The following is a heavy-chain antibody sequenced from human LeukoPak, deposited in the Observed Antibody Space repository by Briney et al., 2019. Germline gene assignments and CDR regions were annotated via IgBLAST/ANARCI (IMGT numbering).Heavy chain of an antibody. CDR3: ASFLAGSSGYYTPDY. V-gene: IGHV4-59*01. Sequence: SETLSLTCTVSGGSISSYYWSWIRQPPGKGLEWIGYIYYSGSTNYNPSLKSRVTISVDTSKNQSSLKLSSVTAADTAVYYCASFLAGSSGYYTPDYWGQGTLVTVSS. J-gene: IGHJ4*02. D-gene: IGHD3-22*01. CDR1: GGSISSYY. CDR2: IYYSGST.